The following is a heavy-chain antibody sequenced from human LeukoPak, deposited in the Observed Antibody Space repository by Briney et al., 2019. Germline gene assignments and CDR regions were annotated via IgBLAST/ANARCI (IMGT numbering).Heavy chain of an antibody. Sequence: GGSLRLSCAASGFTFSSYAMHWVRQAPGKGLEWVAVISYDGSNKYYADSVKGRFTISRDNSKNTLYLQMNSLRAEDTAVYYCAKVVASALDAFDIWGQGTMVTVSS. V-gene: IGHV3-30*04. CDR3: AKVVASALDAFDI. J-gene: IGHJ3*02. CDR2: ISYDGSNK. CDR1: GFTFSSYA. D-gene: IGHD2-15*01.